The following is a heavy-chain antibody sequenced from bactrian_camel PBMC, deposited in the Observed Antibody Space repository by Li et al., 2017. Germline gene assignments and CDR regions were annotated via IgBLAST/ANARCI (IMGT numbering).Heavy chain of an antibody. Sequence: QLVESGGGSVQAGGSLRLSCTASGYTSSTDCMAWFRQFPGKEREGVTTITRNGVTTYVDSVEGRFTISKDSAKSILYLEMNSLNPEDTAIYYCAADPARFCWVQGNEYYYWGQGTQVTVS. CDR2: ITRNGVT. CDR3: AADPARFCWVQGNEYYY. J-gene: IGHJ4*01. V-gene: IGHV3S53*01. CDR1: GYTSSTDC. D-gene: IGHD5*01.